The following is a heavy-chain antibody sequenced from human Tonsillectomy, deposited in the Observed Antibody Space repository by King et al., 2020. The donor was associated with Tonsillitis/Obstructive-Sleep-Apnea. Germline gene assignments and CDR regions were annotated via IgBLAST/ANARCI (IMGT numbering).Heavy chain of an antibody. CDR1: GFTFSKAW. Sequence: VQLVESGGGLVKPGGSLRLSCAASGFTFSKAWMNWVRQAPGKGLQWVGRIKRNTDGGTTDYTAPVQGRFTISRDDSKNTLYLQMNSLKNEDTAVYYCTTDPRERYANDWYFDYWGQGTLVTVSS. V-gene: IGHV3-15*07. CDR2: IKRNTDGGTT. CDR3: TTDPRERYANDWYFDY. D-gene: IGHD3-9*01. J-gene: IGHJ4*02.